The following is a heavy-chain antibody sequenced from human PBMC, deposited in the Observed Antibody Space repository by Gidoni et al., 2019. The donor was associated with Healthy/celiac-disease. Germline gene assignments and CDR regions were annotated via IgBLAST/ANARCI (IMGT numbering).Heavy chain of an antibody. CDR3: ARTNGSP. CDR1: GSTFSSYW. Sequence: EVQLVESGGGLVQPGGSLRLSCVASGSTFSSYWMSWVRQAPGKGLEWVANIKPDGIEKFYVDSVKGRFTISRDNAKNSLYLEMISLRAEDTAVYYCARTNGSPWGQGTMVTVSS. J-gene: IGHJ3*01. D-gene: IGHD2-8*01. V-gene: IGHV3-7*01. CDR2: IKPDGIEK.